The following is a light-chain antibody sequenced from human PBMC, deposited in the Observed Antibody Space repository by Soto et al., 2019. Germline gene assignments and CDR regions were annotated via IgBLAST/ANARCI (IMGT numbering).Light chain of an antibody. CDR2: DVS. J-gene: IGLJ2*01. Sequence: HSALTQPASVSGSPGQSITISCTGTTSEVGRENLVSWYQQYPGKAPKLLIYDVSERPSGVSTRFSGSKSGNTASLTISGLQAEDEADYHCCSYASIRTYVIFGGGTQLTVL. CDR3: CSYASIRTYVI. V-gene: IGLV2-23*02. CDR1: TSEVGRENL.